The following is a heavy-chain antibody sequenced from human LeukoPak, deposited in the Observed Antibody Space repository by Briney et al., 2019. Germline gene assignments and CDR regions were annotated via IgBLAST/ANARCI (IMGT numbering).Heavy chain of an antibody. CDR3: ARDYYDSSGYYLDY. CDR1: GGSFSGYY. V-gene: IGHV4-34*01. J-gene: IGHJ4*02. CDR2: INHSGST. Sequence: PSETLPLTCAVYGGSFSGYYWSWIRQPPGKGLEWIGEINHSGSTNYNPSLKSRVTISVDTSKNQFSLKLSSVTAADTAVYYCARDYYDSSGYYLDYWGQGTLVTVSS. D-gene: IGHD3-22*01.